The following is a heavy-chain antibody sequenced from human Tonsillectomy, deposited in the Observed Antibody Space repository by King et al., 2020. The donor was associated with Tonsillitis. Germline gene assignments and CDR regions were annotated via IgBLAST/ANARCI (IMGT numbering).Heavy chain of an antibody. J-gene: IGHJ4*02. V-gene: IGHV4-34*01. CDR2: INHSGSI. Sequence: VQLQQWGAGLLKPSETLSLTCAVYSVSFSGYYWSWIRQPPGKGLEWIGEINHSGSINYNPSLKSRVTISVDTSKNQFSLKLSSVTAADTAVYFCARGYNNNPVHWGQGTLVTVSS. CDR3: ARGYNNNPVH. D-gene: IGHD1-14*01. CDR1: SVSFSGYY.